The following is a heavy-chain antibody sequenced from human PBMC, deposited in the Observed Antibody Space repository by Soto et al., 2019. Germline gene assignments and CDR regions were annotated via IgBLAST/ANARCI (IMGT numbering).Heavy chain of an antibody. J-gene: IGHJ4*02. D-gene: IGHD2-2*01. CDR2: ISHDGTNK. V-gene: IGHV3-30-3*01. CDR3: GRCTSASCHLESVF. Sequence: QVLLVDSGGGVVQPGRSLRLSCAASGFTFSSYAMNWVRQAPGKGLEWVALISHDGTNKYYADSVTGRFTISRDSSTKTVYLQMNSLRAADTAVYYCGRCTSASCHLESVFWGQGTLVTVSS. CDR1: GFTFSSYA.